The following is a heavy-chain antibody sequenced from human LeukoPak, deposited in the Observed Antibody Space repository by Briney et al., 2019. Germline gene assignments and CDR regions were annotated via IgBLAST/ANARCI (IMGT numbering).Heavy chain of an antibody. J-gene: IGHJ6*03. Sequence: GGSLRLSCAASGFTFSSYWMSWVRQAPGKGLEWVANIKQDGSEKYYVDSVKGRFTISRDNAKNSLYLQMNSLRAEDTAVYYCARASSAGGKKNYMDVWGKGTTVTVSS. D-gene: IGHD3-16*01. CDR1: GFTFSSYW. CDR3: ARASSAGGKKNYMDV. V-gene: IGHV3-7*03. CDR2: IKQDGSEK.